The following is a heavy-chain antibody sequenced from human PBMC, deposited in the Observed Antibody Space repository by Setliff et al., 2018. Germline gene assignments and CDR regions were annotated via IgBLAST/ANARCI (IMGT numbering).Heavy chain of an antibody. CDR3: ARERYFDWFFED. CDR2: IHASGSP. D-gene: IGHD3-9*01. J-gene: IGHJ4*01. V-gene: IGHV4-61*02. Sequence: SETLSLTCTVSGGSVSSGSYYWSWIRQPAGKKLEWIGRIHASGSPDYNPSFKSRVTISRDTSTNQFSLKLGSVTAADTAVYYCARERYFDWFFEDWGHGTLVTVSS. CDR1: GGSVSSGSYY.